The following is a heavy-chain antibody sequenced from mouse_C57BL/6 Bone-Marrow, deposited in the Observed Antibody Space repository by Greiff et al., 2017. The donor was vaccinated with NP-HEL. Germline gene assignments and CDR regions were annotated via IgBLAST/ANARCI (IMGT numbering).Heavy chain of an antibody. J-gene: IGHJ2*01. Sequence: EVKLVESEGGLVQPGSSMKLSCTASGFTFSDYYMAWVRQVPEKGLEWVANINYDGSSTYYLDSLKSRFIISRDNAKNILYLQMSSLKSEDTATYYCARVAQGNYFDYWGQGTTLTVSS. CDR3: ARVAQGNYFDY. D-gene: IGHD3-1*01. CDR1: GFTFSDYY. V-gene: IGHV5-16*01. CDR2: INYDGSST.